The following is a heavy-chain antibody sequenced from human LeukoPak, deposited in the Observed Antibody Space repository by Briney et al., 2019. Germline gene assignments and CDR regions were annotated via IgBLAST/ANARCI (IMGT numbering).Heavy chain of an antibody. Sequence: PGGSLRLSCAASGFTFDDYAMHWVRHAPGKGLEWVSGISWNSGSIGYADSVKGRFTISRDNAKNSLYLQMNSLRAEDTALYYCAKDYGTMIVTTWFDPWGQGTLVTVSS. CDR1: GFTFDDYA. J-gene: IGHJ5*02. CDR2: ISWNSGSI. D-gene: IGHD3-22*01. V-gene: IGHV3-9*01. CDR3: AKDYGTMIVTTWFDP.